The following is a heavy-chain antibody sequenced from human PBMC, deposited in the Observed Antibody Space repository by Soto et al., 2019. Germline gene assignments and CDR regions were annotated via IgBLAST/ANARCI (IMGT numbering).Heavy chain of an antibody. V-gene: IGHV4-59*01. CDR2: IFYNGST. D-gene: IGHD4-17*01. J-gene: IGHJ4*02. Sequence: SETLSLTCTVSGGPINNYYWSWIRQSPGGGLEYIGYIFYNGSTNYNPSLKSRVTISVDTSKNQFSLKLSSVTAADTAVYYCARDRYGDYVFDYWGQGTLVTVSS. CDR3: ARDRYGDYVFDY. CDR1: GGPINNYY.